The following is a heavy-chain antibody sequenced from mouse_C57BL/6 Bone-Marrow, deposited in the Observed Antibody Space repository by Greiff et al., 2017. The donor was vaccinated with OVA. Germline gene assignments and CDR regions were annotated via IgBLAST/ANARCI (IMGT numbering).Heavy chain of an antibody. J-gene: IGHJ3*01. V-gene: IGHV5-9-1*02. CDR1: GFTFSSYA. CDR2: ISRGGDYI. Sequence: EVKLVESGEGLVKPGGSLKLSCAASGFTFSSYAMSWVRQTPEKRLEWVAYISRGGDYIYYADTVKGRFTISRDNARNTLYLQMSSLKSEDTAMYYCTSAIYDGYSAWFDYWGQGTLVTVSA. D-gene: IGHD2-3*01. CDR3: TSAIYDGYSAWFDY.